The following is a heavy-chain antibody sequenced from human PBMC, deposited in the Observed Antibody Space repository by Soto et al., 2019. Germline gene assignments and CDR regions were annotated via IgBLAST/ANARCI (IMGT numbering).Heavy chain of an antibody. CDR2: INPNSGGT. V-gene: IGHV1-2*04. Sequence: QVQLVQSGAEVKKPGASVKVSCKASGYTFTGYYMHWVRQAPGQGLEWMGWINPNSGGTNYAQKFQGWVTMTRDTSTSTAYMELSRLRSDDMAVYYCARGGGPLTHYDFWSGYSPYYGMDVWGQGTTVTVSS. D-gene: IGHD3-3*01. J-gene: IGHJ6*02. CDR3: ARGGGPLTHYDFWSGYSPYYGMDV. CDR1: GYTFTGYY.